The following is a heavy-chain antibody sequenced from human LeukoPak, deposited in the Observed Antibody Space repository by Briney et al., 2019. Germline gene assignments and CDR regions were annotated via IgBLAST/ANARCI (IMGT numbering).Heavy chain of an antibody. D-gene: IGHD6-13*01. Sequence: ASMKVSCKASGYTFTSYYMHWVRQAPGQGLEWMGIINPSGGSTSYAQKFQGRVTMTRDTSTSTVYMELSSLRSEDTAVYYCARDQYSSSWHDAFDIWGQGTMVTVSS. V-gene: IGHV1-46*01. J-gene: IGHJ3*02. CDR2: INPSGGST. CDR3: ARDQYSSSWHDAFDI. CDR1: GYTFTSYY.